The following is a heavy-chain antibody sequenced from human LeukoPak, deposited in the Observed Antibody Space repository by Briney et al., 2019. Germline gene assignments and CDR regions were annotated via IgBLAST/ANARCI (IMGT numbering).Heavy chain of an antibody. J-gene: IGHJ4*02. CDR2: ISGSGDTT. CDR3: AKSQRNDQQVVQRIDY. CDR1: RFTFSTYA. V-gene: IGHV3-23*01. Sequence: PGGSLRLSCTASRFTFSTYAMSWVRQAPGEGLEWVSSISGSGDTTYYTGSVKGRFTISRDNSKNALYLQMSSLRAEDTAVYYCAKSQRNDQQVVQRIDYWGQGTLVTVSS. D-gene: IGHD2-2*01.